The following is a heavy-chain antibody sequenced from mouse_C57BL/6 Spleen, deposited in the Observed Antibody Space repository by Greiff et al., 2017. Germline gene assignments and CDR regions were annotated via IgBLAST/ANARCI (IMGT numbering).Heavy chain of an antibody. CDR1: GYAFSSSW. D-gene: IGHD1-1*01. J-gene: IGHJ2*01. V-gene: IGHV1-82*01. CDR3: ARSPGGSSPYYFDD. Sequence: QVQLQQSGPELVKPGASVKISCKASGYAFSSSWMNWVKQRPGKGLEWIGRIYPGDGDTNYNGKFKGKATLTADKSSSTAYMQLSSLTSEDSAVYSCARSPGGSSPYYFDDWGQGTTLTVSS. CDR2: IYPGDGDT.